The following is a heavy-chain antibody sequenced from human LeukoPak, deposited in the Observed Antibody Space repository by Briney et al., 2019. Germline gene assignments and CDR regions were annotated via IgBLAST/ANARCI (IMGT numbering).Heavy chain of an antibody. CDR2: IYHSGST. CDR1: GGSISSGGHS. J-gene: IGHJ4*02. CDR3: ARCHYDSSGSPIFGLGVDY. D-gene: IGHD3-22*01. Sequence: SETLSLTCDVSGGSISSGGHSWSWIRQSPGKGLEWIGYIYHSGSTDYNPSLKSRVTISVDRSKNQFSLKMSSVTAADTAVYYCARCHYDSSGSPIFGLGVDYWGQGTLVTVSS. V-gene: IGHV4-30-2*06.